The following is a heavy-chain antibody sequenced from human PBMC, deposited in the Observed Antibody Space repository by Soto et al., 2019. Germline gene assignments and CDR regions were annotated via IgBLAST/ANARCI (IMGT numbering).Heavy chain of an antibody. V-gene: IGHV3-64D*08. Sequence: GGSLRLSCSASGFTFSSYAMHWVRQAPGKGLEYVSAISSNGGSTYYADSVKGRFTISRDNSKNTLYLQMSSLRAEDTAVYYCVKAYPSGYSSYFDYWGQGTLVTVSS. J-gene: IGHJ4*02. CDR1: GFTFSSYA. D-gene: IGHD6-19*01. CDR2: ISSNGGST. CDR3: VKAYPSGYSSYFDY.